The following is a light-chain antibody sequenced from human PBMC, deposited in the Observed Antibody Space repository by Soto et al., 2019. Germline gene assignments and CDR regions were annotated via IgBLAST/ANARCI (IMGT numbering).Light chain of an antibody. J-gene: IGLJ3*02. V-gene: IGLV3-25*03. CDR3: QSADSSGTHRV. Sequence: SYELTQPPSVSVSPGQTARITCSGDALPKQYAYWYQQKPGQAPVLAIYKDSERPSGIPERFSGSSSGTTVTLTISGVQAEDEADYYCQSADSSGTHRVFGGGTKLTVL. CDR1: ALPKQY. CDR2: KDS.